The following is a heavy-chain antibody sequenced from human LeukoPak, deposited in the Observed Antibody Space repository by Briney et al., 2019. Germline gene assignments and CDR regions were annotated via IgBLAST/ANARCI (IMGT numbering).Heavy chain of an antibody. D-gene: IGHD3-16*02. CDR2: MNPNSGNT. Sequence: ASVKVSCKASGYTFTSCDINWVRQATGQGLEWMGWMNPNSGNTGYAQKFQGRVTMTRNTSISTAYMELSSLRSEDTAVYYCARAPPSSSYQFDYWGQGTLVTVSS. CDR1: GYTFTSCD. V-gene: IGHV1-8*01. CDR3: ARAPPSSSYQFDY. J-gene: IGHJ4*02.